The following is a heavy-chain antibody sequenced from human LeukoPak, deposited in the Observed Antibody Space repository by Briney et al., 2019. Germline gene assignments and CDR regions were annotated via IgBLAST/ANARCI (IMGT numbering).Heavy chain of an antibody. V-gene: IGHV1-46*01. D-gene: IGHD6-6*01. CDR2: IDPIDGST. Sequence: ASVTVSCKASGYTFTNYYMHWVRQAPGQGLEWMGIIDPIDGSTSYTQKFQGRVTMTRDTSTSTVYMELSSLRSEDTAVYYCARDLPQYNSSSYYYYYGMDVWGLGTTVTVSS. CDR1: GYTFTNYY. CDR3: ARDLPQYNSSSYYYYYGMDV. J-gene: IGHJ6*02.